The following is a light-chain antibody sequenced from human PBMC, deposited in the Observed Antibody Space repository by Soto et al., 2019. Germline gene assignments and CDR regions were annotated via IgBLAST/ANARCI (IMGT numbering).Light chain of an antibody. CDR1: QSISRY. J-gene: IGKJ1*01. CDR3: QQGYSTLS. CDR2: AAS. V-gene: IGKV1-39*01. Sequence: DIQMTQSPSSLSASVGDRVTITCRASQSISRYLNWYQQKPGKAPKLLIYAASSLQSGVPSRFSGSGSGTDFTLTISSLQPEDFATYYCQQGYSTLSFGQGTKVEIK.